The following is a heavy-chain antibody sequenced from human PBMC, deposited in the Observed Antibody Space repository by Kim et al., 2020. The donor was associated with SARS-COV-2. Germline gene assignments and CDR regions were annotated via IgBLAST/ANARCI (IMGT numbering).Heavy chain of an antibody. Sequence: GGSLRLSCAASGFTFSSYAMSWVRQAPGKGLEWVSAISGSGGSTYYADSVKGRFTISRDNSKNTLYLQMNSLRAEDTAVYYCAKEAGPTLWFGEWMAYGYFDYWGQGTLVTVSS. CDR1: GFTFSSYA. CDR3: AKEAGPTLWFGEWMAYGYFDY. V-gene: IGHV3-23*01. CDR2: ISGSGGST. J-gene: IGHJ4*02. D-gene: IGHD3-10*01.